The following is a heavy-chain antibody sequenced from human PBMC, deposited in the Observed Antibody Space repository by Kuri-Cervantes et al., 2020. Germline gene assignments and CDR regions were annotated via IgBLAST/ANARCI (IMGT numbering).Heavy chain of an antibody. J-gene: IGHJ1*01. CDR2: MNPNSGNT. V-gene: IGHV1-8*01. CDR1: GYTFTSYD. Sequence: ASVKVSCKASGYTFTSYDINWVRQATGQGLEWMGWMNPNSGNTGYAQKFQGRVTMTEDTSTDTAHMELSSLRSEDTAVYYCATPPGLVGATRLYFQHWGQGTLVTVSS. CDR3: ATPPGLVGATRLYFQH. D-gene: IGHD1-26*01.